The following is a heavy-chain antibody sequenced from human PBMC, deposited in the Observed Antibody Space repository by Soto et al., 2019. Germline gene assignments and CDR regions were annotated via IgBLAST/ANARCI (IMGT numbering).Heavy chain of an antibody. V-gene: IGHV3-21*01. D-gene: IGHD1-7*01. J-gene: IGHJ4*02. Sequence: ETQLVESGGDLVKPGGSLRLSCAGAGFSFFSYTMTWVRQAPGKGLEWVSSISSDNKYIYYADSVKGRFTISRDNAKSSLFLQMNSLRADDTAVYYCTRSPRSITGTPTGGAQNDYWGQGALVTVSS. CDR2: ISSDNKYI. CDR3: TRSPRSITGTPTGGAQNDY. CDR1: GFSFFSYT.